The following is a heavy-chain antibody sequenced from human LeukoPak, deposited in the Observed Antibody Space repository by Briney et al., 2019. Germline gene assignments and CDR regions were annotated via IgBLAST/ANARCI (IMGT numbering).Heavy chain of an antibody. D-gene: IGHD5-18*01. Sequence: SQTLSLTCAVSGGSISSGGYSWSWIRQPPGKGLEWIGYIYHSGSTYYNPSLKGRVTISVDRSKNQFSLKLSSVTAADTAVYYCARQLWLEEPSYFDYWGQGTLVTVSS. J-gene: IGHJ4*02. CDR3: ARQLWLEEPSYFDY. V-gene: IGHV4-30-2*01. CDR2: IYHSGST. CDR1: GGSISSGGYS.